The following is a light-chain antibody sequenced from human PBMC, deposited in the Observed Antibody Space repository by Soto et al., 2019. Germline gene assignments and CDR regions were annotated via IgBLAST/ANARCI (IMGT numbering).Light chain of an antibody. J-gene: IGLJ1*01. V-gene: IGLV2-23*02. CDR2: EVS. CDR3: CADAGRSTYV. Sequence: QRVLTRPASGSGSPGQSIPIFCNRTSSDVGSYNFVSWYQQHPGKVPKVMIYEVSKRPSGVSDRFSGSKSGNTASLTISGLQAEDEADYYCCADAGRSTYVFGTGTKVTVL. CDR1: SSDVGSYNF.